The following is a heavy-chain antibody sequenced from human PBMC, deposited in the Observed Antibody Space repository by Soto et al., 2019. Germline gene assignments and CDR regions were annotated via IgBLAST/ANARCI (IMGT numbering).Heavy chain of an antibody. CDR2: IYADGTT. CDR3: ARGGGPFMNSVTNTFDY. D-gene: IGHD4-17*01. Sequence: EVPLVESGGGLVQPGGSLRLSCVVSGFSVSSNYMSWVRQAPGKGLDWVSVIYADGTTYYVDYVKGRFTISRHNSKNTLYLKMDSLRTEDTAVYYCARGGGPFMNSVTNTFDYWGQGTLVTVSS. V-gene: IGHV3-53*04. J-gene: IGHJ4*02. CDR1: GFSVSSNY.